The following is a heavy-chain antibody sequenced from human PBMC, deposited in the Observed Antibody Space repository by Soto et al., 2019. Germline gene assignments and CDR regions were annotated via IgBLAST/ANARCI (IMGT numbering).Heavy chain of an antibody. Sequence: GESLKISCKGSGYSFTSYWIGWVRQMPGKGLEWMGIIYPGDSDTRYSPSFQGQPTISADTSISTAYLQWSSLKASDTAMYYRASRDRSISYYYYYYYGIDVWGQGTTVTVSS. V-gene: IGHV5-51*01. CDR2: IYPGDSDT. D-gene: IGHD3-22*01. CDR1: GYSFTSYW. CDR3: ASRDRSISYYYYYYYGIDV. J-gene: IGHJ6*02.